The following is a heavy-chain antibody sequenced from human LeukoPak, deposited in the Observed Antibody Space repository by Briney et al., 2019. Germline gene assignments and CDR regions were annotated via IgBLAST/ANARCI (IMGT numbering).Heavy chain of an antibody. J-gene: IGHJ4*02. CDR3: AGDSNSWPSFFDY. V-gene: IGHV3-43*01. D-gene: IGHD6-13*01. CDR1: GFSFADYT. CDR2: INWDGGRT. Sequence: GGSLRLSCAASGFSFADYTMHWVRQAPGKGLEWVSLINWDGGRTYYADSVKGRFAISRDNRKNSLYMQMNSLRPEDTALYYSAGDSNSWPSFFDYWGQGTLVTASS.